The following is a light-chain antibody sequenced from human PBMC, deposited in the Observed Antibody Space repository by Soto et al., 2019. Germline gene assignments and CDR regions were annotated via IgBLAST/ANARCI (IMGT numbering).Light chain of an antibody. CDR3: CSYAGSTTHVI. CDR2: EGT. CDR1: SSDVGTSNL. J-gene: IGLJ2*01. V-gene: IGLV2-23*01. Sequence: QSVLTQPASVSGSPGQSITISCTGTSSDVGTSNLVSWYQQCPGKTPKLMIYEGTKRPSGVSNRFSGSKSGNTASLTISGLQADDGADYYCCSYAGSTTHVIFGGGTKVTVL.